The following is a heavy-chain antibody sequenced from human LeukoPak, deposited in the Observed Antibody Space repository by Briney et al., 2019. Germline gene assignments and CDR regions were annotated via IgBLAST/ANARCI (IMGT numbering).Heavy chain of an antibody. Sequence: ASVKVSCKASGYTFTSYAMNWVRQAPGQGLEWMGWINTNTGNPTYAQGFTGRFVFSLDTSVSTAYLQISSLKAEDTAAYYCTRGRLYYYGSGSYVGPDYWGQGTLVTVSS. CDR1: GYTFTSYA. J-gene: IGHJ4*02. D-gene: IGHD3-10*01. CDR3: TRGRLYYYGSGSYVGPDY. CDR2: INTNTGNP. V-gene: IGHV7-4-1*02.